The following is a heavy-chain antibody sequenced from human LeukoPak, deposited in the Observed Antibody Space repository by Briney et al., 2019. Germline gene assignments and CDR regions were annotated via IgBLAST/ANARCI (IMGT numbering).Heavy chain of an antibody. Sequence: GGSVSLLCRASGIIFSIFAMIWLRQATGKGLEWLSTISGSGGTTYYVDSVKGRFTISRDNSRNTLYLQMNSLRAEDTAVYYCAKVRVATTGPFDYWGQGTLVTVSS. CDR2: ISGSGGTT. CDR1: GIIFSIFA. J-gene: IGHJ4*02. V-gene: IGHV3-23*01. D-gene: IGHD5-12*01. CDR3: AKVRVATTGPFDY.